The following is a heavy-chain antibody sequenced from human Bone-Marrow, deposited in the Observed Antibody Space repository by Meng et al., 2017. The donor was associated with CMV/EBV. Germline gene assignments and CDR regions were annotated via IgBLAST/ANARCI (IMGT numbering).Heavy chain of an antibody. D-gene: IGHD1-26*01. J-gene: IGHJ4*02. Sequence: SETLSLTCTVSGGSISTNGVNWGWIRQSPGKGLEWIASIYYTGTTYYSPSLKSRLTISVDTSKNQFSLSLTSVNAADTAVYYCVRIVGSSDLDFWGQGTLVTVSS. CDR3: VRIVGSSDLDF. V-gene: IGHV4-39*07. CDR2: IYYTGTT. CDR1: GGSISTNGVN.